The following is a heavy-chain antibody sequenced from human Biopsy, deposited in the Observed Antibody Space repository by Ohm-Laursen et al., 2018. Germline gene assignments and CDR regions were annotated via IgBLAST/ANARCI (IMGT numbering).Heavy chain of an antibody. Sequence: ASVKVSCKASGFSFTGYYIHRVRQAPGQGLEWMGWISPKSGDTNYAHKFQGNITMTRDTSMSTAYMEMGRLRCDDTAVYYCALQSVAQMKNFDYWGQGTLVTVSS. V-gene: IGHV1-2*02. CDR1: GFSFTGYY. D-gene: IGHD6-19*01. CDR3: ALQSVAQMKNFDY. J-gene: IGHJ4*02. CDR2: ISPKSGDT.